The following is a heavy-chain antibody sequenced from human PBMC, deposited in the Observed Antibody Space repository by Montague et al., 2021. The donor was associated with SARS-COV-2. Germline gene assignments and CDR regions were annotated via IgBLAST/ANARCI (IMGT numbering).Heavy chain of an antibody. V-gene: IGHV4-59*08. CDR1: GDSIKTYY. J-gene: IGHJ4*02. Sequence: SETLSLTCSVSGDSIKTYYWSWIRQPPGRGLEYIGYVFYTGSTNYNPSLTSRLTISEDTSKNQFSLELRTVTAADTAVYYCSRRSGSSSWFFDYWGRGILVTVSS. D-gene: IGHD6-13*01. CDR2: VFYTGST. CDR3: SRRSGSSSWFFDY.